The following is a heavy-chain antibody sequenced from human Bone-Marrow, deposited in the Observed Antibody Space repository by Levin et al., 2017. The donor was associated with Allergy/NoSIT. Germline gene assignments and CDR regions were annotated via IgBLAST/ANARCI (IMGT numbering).Heavy chain of an antibody. CDR2: IYYSGST. Sequence: SQTLSLPCTVSGGSIRSYYWSWIRQPPGKGLEWIGYIYYSGSTNYNPSLKSRVTISVDTSKNQFSLKLSSVTAADTAVYYCARATQYCSGGSCKYYFDYWGQGTLVTVSS. J-gene: IGHJ4*02. CDR3: ARATQYCSGGSCKYYFDY. D-gene: IGHD2-15*01. CDR1: GGSIRSYY. V-gene: IGHV4-59*01.